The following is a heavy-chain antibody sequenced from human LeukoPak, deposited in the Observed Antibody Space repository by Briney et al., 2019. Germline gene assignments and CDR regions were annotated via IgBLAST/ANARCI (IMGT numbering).Heavy chain of an antibody. Sequence: SETLSLTCAVYGGSFSGYYWSWIRQPPGKGLEWIGEINHSGSTNYNPSPKSRVTISVDTSKNQFSLKLSSVTAADTAVYYCARETNSGYSYGYDAFDIWGQGTMVTVSS. CDR3: ARETNSGYSYGYDAFDI. CDR2: INHSGST. J-gene: IGHJ3*02. CDR1: GGSFSGYY. D-gene: IGHD5-18*01. V-gene: IGHV4-34*01.